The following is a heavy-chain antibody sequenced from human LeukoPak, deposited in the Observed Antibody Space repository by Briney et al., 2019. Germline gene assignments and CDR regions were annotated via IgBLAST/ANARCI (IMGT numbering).Heavy chain of an antibody. CDR3: ARGRSGYSGYELDLYYFDY. D-gene: IGHD5-12*01. Sequence: NTSETLSLTCTVSGVSISSGGYYWSWIRQHPGKGLEWIGYIYYSGSTYYNPSLKSRVTISVDTSKNQFSLKLSSVTAADTAVYYCARGRSGYSGYELDLYYFDYWGQGTLVTVSS. CDR2: IYYSGST. V-gene: IGHV4-31*03. J-gene: IGHJ4*02. CDR1: GVSISSGGYY.